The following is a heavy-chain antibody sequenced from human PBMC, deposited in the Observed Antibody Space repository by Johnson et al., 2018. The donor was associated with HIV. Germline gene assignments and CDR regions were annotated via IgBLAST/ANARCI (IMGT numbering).Heavy chain of an antibody. Sequence: EVQLVESGGGLVQPGGSLRLSCAASRFTFNNAWMTWVRQAPGKGLEWVGRIKSKADGATTDYAAPVKGRFTISRDNSKNTLYLQMNSLRAEDTAVYYCARVEYWAFDIWGQGTMVTVSS. CDR1: RFTFNNAW. V-gene: IGHV3-15*01. J-gene: IGHJ3*02. CDR2: IKSKADGATT. D-gene: IGHD2-8*02. CDR3: ARVEYWAFDI.